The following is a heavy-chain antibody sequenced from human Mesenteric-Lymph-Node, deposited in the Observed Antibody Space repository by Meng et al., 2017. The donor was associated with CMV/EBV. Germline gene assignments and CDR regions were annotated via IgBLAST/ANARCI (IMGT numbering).Heavy chain of an antibody. CDR2: IYYSGST. Sequence: SETLSLTCTVSGGSVSSGSYYWSWIRQPPGKGLEWIGYIYYSGSTNYNPSLKSRVTISIDTSKNQISLKLTSVTAADTALYYCAREEFVKGNYFDDWGQGTLVTVSS. J-gene: IGHJ4*02. CDR1: GGSVSSGSYY. D-gene: IGHD3-10*01. V-gene: IGHV4-61*01. CDR3: AREEFVKGNYFDD.